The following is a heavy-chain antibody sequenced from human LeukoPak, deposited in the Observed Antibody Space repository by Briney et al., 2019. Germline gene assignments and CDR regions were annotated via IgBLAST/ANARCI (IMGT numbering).Heavy chain of an antibody. V-gene: IGHV4-59*08. CDR1: GGSISSYY. CDR2: IYYSGST. D-gene: IGHD6-19*01. Sequence: SETLSLTCTISGGSISSYYWSWIRQPPGKGLEWIGYIYYSGSTNYNPSLKSRVTISVDTSKNQFSLKLSSVTAADTAVYYCARSLYSSGWYFDYWGQGTLVTVSS. J-gene: IGHJ4*02. CDR3: ARSLYSSGWYFDY.